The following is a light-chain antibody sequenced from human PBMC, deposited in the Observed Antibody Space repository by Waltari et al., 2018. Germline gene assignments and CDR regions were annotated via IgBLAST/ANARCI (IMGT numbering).Light chain of an antibody. J-gene: IGLJ2*01. CDR3: CSYAPSSTHVA. CDR1: SSDVEDYNF. CDR2: DVS. Sequence: QSALTQPASVSGSPGQSITISCPGTSSDVEDYNFVSWYQQHPGKAPKLMIYDVSKRPSGVSNRFSGSKSGNTASLTISGLQAEDEADYYCCSYAPSSTHVAFGGGTRLTVL. V-gene: IGLV2-23*02.